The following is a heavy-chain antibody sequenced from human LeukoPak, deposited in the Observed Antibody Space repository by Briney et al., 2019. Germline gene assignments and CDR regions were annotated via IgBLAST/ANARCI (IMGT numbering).Heavy chain of an antibody. Sequence: ASVKLSCKASGYTFSTYGITWVRQAPGQGLEYMGWISAYTGDTNSAEEFQGRVTLTTDTSTSTAYMHLRSLRSGDSAVYYCARMNDGLRGPTDFWGPGTLVIVSS. V-gene: IGHV1-18*01. D-gene: IGHD3-10*01. J-gene: IGHJ4*02. CDR1: GYTFSTYG. CDR3: ARMNDGLRGPTDF. CDR2: ISAYTGDT.